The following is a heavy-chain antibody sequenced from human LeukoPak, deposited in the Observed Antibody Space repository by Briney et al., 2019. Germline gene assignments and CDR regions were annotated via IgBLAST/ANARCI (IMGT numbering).Heavy chain of an antibody. J-gene: IGHJ6*02. Sequence: GGSLRLSCAASGLTFSSYWMHWVRQAPGKGLVWVSRINSDGSSTSYADSVKGRFTISRDNAKNTLYLQMNSLRAEDTAVYYCARAIRYSSSWYNYYYGMDVWGQGTTVTVSS. CDR3: ARAIRYSSSWYNYYYGMDV. CDR1: GLTFSSYW. D-gene: IGHD6-13*01. CDR2: INSDGSST. V-gene: IGHV3-74*01.